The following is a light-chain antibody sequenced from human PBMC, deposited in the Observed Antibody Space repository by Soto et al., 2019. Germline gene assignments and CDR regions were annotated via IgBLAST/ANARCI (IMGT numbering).Light chain of an antibody. V-gene: IGLV2-14*01. J-gene: IGLJ1*01. CDR2: EAT. CDR1: SSDIGRYNF. Sequence: LTQPASMSGSPGQSITISCTGTSSDIGRYNFVSWYQHHPGKAPKLIIYEATKRPSGVSYRFSGPKSGNTASLTISGLQAEDEADYYCTSYTITSPYVFGTGTKGTVL. CDR3: TSYTITSPYV.